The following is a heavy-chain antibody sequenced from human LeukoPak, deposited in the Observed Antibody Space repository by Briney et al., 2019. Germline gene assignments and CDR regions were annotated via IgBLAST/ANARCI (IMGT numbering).Heavy chain of an antibody. CDR3: AREFETTGYYYYGMDV. J-gene: IGHJ6*02. CDR1: GFTFSSYS. Sequence: PGGSLRLSCAASGFTFSSYSMHWVRQAPGKGLEWVAVIWCDGSNKYYADSVKGRFTISRDNSKNTLYLQMNSLRAEDTAVYYCAREFETTGYYYYGMDVWGQGTTVTVSS. CDR2: IWCDGSNK. V-gene: IGHV3-33*01. D-gene: IGHD4-11*01.